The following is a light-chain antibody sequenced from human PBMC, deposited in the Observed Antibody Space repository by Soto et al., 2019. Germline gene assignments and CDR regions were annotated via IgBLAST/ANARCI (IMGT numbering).Light chain of an antibody. CDR2: DVK. Sequence: QSALTQPASVSGSPGQSITISCTGTSSDVGGYNFVSWYQQHPGKAPKLMIYDVKNRPSGVSNRFSGSKSGNTASLIISGLQAEDEADYYCTSYSSSSVLFGGGTKLTVL. CDR3: TSYSSSSVL. V-gene: IGLV2-14*03. J-gene: IGLJ2*01. CDR1: SSDVGGYNF.